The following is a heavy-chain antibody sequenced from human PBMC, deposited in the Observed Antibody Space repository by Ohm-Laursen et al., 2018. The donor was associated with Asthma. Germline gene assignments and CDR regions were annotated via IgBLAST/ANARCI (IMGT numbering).Heavy chain of an antibody. Sequence: SQTLSLTCAVSGGAVGSYSFYWSWVRQSPGKGLEWIGYVYERGYTNYNPSLKSRVSISADTSKNHVSLRLNSVTAADTAVYFCARSRRGGSYPLYYGMDVWGQGTTVTVSS. V-gene: IGHV4-61*03. D-gene: IGHD1-26*01. CDR2: VYERGYT. CDR1: GGAVGSYSFY. J-gene: IGHJ6*02. CDR3: ARSRRGGSYPLYYGMDV.